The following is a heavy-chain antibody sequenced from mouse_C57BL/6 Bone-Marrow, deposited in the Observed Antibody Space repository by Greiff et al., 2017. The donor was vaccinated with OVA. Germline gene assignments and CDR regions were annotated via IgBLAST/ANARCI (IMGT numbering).Heavy chain of an antibody. J-gene: IGHJ3*01. CDR2: ISDGGSYT. Sequence: EVQLVESGGGLVKPGGSLKLSCAASGFTFSSYAMSWVRQTPEKRLEWVATISDGGSYTYYPDNVQGRFTISRDNAKNNLYLQMSHLKSEDTAMYYCARDYSNSFAYWGQGTLVTVSA. D-gene: IGHD2-5*01. V-gene: IGHV5-4*01. CDR1: GFTFSSYA. CDR3: ARDYSNSFAY.